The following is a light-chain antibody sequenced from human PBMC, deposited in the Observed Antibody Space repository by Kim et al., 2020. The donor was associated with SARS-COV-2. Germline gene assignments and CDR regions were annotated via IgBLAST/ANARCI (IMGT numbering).Light chain of an antibody. Sequence: VLTQSPEFQSVTPKERVTISCRASQNIGSALHWYQQKPNQSPKLLIKYTSQSMSGVPSRISGSGFGTDFTLTINNLEAEDAATYYCHQSAGPYTFGQVTKLEI. CDR2: YTS. CDR1: QNIGSA. J-gene: IGKJ2*01. V-gene: IGKV6-21*02. CDR3: HQSAGPYT.